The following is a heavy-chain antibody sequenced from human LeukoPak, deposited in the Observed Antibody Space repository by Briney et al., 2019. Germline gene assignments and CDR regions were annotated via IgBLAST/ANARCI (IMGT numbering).Heavy chain of an antibody. V-gene: IGHV3-23*01. J-gene: IGHJ4*02. CDR1: GFTFSNYW. CDR2: ISSIDGST. CDR3: ATYRQVLLPFES. D-gene: IGHD2-8*02. Sequence: PGGSLRLSCAASGFTFSNYWMHWVRQAPGKGLEWVSGISSIDGSTYYADSVKGRFTLSRDNSKNTLYLQMNSLRAEDTAIYYCATYRQVLLPFESWGQGTLVTVSS.